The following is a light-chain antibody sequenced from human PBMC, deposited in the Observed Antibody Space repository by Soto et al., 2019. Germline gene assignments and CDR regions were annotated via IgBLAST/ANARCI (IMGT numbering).Light chain of an antibody. CDR2: EGI. CDR1: SSDVGSYNL. CDR3: CSYAGPRV. V-gene: IGLV2-23*01. Sequence: QSALTQPASVSGSPGQSITISCTGTSSDVGSYNLVSWYQQHPGKAPKLMIYEGIKRPSGVSNRFSGSKSGNTASLTISGLQAEDEADYYGCSYAGPRVFGTGTKVTVL. J-gene: IGLJ1*01.